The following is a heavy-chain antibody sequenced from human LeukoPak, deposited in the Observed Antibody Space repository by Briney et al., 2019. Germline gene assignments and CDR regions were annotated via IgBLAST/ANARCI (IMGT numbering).Heavy chain of an antibody. V-gene: IGHV3-53*01. D-gene: IGHD3-3*01. CDR2: IYSGGST. Sequence: GGSLRLSCAASGFTVSSNYMSWVRQAPGKGLEWVSAIYSGGSTYYADSVKGRFTISRDNSKNTLYLQMNSLRAEDTAVYYCARVSASWSGLIGGYFDYWGQGTLVTVSS. CDR1: GFTVSSNY. J-gene: IGHJ4*02. CDR3: ARVSASWSGLIGGYFDY.